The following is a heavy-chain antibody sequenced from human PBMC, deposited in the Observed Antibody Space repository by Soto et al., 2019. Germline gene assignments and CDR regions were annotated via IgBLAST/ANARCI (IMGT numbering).Heavy chain of an antibody. CDR1: GYTFTSYY. V-gene: IGHV1-46*01. J-gene: IGHJ6*02. D-gene: IGHD3-3*01. Sequence: ASVKVSCKASGYTFTSYYMHWVRQAPGQGLEWMGIINPSSDSTSYAQKFQGRVTMTRDTSASTVYMELSSLRSEDTAVYYCARGRGFWSGYRYYYYGMDVWGQGTTGTVSS. CDR2: INPSSDST. CDR3: ARGRGFWSGYRYYYYGMDV.